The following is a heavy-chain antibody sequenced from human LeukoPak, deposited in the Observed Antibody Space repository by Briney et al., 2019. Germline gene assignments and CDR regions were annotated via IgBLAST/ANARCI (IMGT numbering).Heavy chain of an antibody. CDR2: IHASGST. CDR1: GDSISAYY. D-gene: IGHD4-17*01. Sequence: SETLSLTCTVSGDSISAYYWSWIRQPAGRGLEWIGRIHASGSTRYNPSLKSRVTMSVGTSKNQFSLKLTSVTAADTALYFCARGMSAAYGYNWFDSWGQGTLVTVSS. V-gene: IGHV4-4*07. CDR3: ARGMSAAYGYNWFDS. J-gene: IGHJ5*01.